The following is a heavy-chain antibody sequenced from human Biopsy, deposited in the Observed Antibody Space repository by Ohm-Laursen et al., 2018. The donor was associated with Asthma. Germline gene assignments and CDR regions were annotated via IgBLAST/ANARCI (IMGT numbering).Heavy chain of an antibody. J-gene: IGHJ4*02. CDR1: GYNLTDLS. CDR3: ASDFPKDYVRYNFQF. D-gene: IGHD4-17*01. CDR2: HDHEEGGT. Sequence: GASVKVSCKISGYNLTDLSMHWVRQAPGQGLEWMGGHDHEEGGTVNARRFQGRVTMTEDTSTDTAYMELSSLSSDDTAVYYCASDFPKDYVRYNFQFWGQGTLVTVSS. V-gene: IGHV1-24*01.